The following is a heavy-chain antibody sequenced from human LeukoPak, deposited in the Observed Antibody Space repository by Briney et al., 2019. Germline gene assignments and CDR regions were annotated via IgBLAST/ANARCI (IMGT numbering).Heavy chain of an antibody. CDR3: AKYSVPGDFWSGESGGMDV. V-gene: IGHV4-31*03. J-gene: IGHJ6*02. CDR1: GTAISTGGFS. CDR2: IDNRGNT. Sequence: SETLSLTCSVSGTAISTGGFSWNWIRQHPGKGLEWIGHIDNRGNTYYNPSLKSRVKVSLDTSKNQFSLKLSSVTAADTAVYYCAKYSVPGDFWSGESGGMDVWGQGTTVTVSS. D-gene: IGHD3-3*01.